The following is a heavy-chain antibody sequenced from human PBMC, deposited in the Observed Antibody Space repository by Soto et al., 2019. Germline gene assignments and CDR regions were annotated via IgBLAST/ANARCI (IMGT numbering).Heavy chain of an antibody. CDR2: ISYDGSNT. V-gene: IGHV3-30*03. J-gene: IGHJ4*02. CDR1: GFTFSSYG. Sequence: QVQLVESGGGVVQPGRSLRLSCVASGFTFSSYGMHWVRQAPGKGLEWVAIISYDGSNTYYADSVKGRFTISRDNSKNTLYLQMNSLRAEDTSVYYCAIEGGLSGSYYISSSYYFDYWGQGTLVTFSS. D-gene: IGHD1-26*01. CDR3: AIEGGLSGSYYISSSYYFDY.